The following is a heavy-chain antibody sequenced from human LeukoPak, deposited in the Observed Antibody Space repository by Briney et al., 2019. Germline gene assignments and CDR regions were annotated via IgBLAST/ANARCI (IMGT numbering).Heavy chain of an antibody. Sequence: GGSLRLSCAASGFTFSRYWMHWLRQAPGKGLVWVSRISTDGSSTSYADSVKGRFTISRDNGKNTLYLQMNSLGAEDTAVYYCASYLTSIPSGMDVWGQGTTVTVSS. D-gene: IGHD2/OR15-2a*01. J-gene: IGHJ6*02. V-gene: IGHV3-74*01. CDR3: ASYLTSIPSGMDV. CDR1: GFTFSRYW. CDR2: ISTDGSST.